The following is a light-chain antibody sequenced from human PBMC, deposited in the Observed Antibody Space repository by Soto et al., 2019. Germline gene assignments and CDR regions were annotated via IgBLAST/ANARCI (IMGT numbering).Light chain of an antibody. CDR1: QSVSSY. CDR2: DAS. V-gene: IGKV3-11*01. Sequence: EIVLTQSPATLSLSPGERATLSCRASQSVSSYLAWYQQTPGQVPRLLINDASKRATGIPARFSGSGSGTDFTLTISSLEPEDFALYYCQQGSNWPLTFGGGTKVEIK. J-gene: IGKJ4*01. CDR3: QQGSNWPLT.